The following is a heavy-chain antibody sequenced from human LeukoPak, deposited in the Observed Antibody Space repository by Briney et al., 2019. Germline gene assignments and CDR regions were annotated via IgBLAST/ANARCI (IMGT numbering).Heavy chain of an antibody. CDR1: GGSINSYY. D-gene: IGHD1-1*01. J-gene: IGHJ4*02. Sequence: SETLSLTCTVSGGSINSYYWSWIRQPPGKGLEWIGYIYYSGSTNYNPSLKSRVTILVDTSKNQFSLTLSSVTAADTAVYYCARVGDWNDLVYWGQGILVTVSS. CDR2: IYYSGST. CDR3: ARVGDWNDLVY. V-gene: IGHV4-59*01.